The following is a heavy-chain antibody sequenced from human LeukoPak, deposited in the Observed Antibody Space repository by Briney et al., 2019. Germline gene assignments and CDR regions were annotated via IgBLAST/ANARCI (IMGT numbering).Heavy chain of an antibody. CDR3: ARDQVGGHYQF. V-gene: IGHV3-7*01. D-gene: IGHD2-21*02. CDR2: IREDGRKA. J-gene: IGHJ4*02. Sequence: PGGSLRLSCAASGFTLSNYWMSWVRQAPGKGPEWVANIREDGRKAYYVGSVMGRFTISRDNVKNSVYLQMNYLRAEDTAVYYCARDQVGGHYQFWGQGALVAVSS. CDR1: GFTLSNYW.